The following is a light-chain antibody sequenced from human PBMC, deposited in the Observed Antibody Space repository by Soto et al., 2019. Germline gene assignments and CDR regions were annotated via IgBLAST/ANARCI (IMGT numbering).Light chain of an antibody. J-gene: IGLJ1*01. CDR1: SSNIGAHY. CDR3: GTWDSSLSIFV. V-gene: IGLV1-51*02. Sequence: QSLLTQPPSVSAAPGQKVTMSCSGCSSNIGAHYVSWHQQVPGTAPKLLIYENDKRPSGIPDRFSGSKSGTSATLGITGLQTGDEADYYCGTWDSSLSIFVFGTGTKVT. CDR2: END.